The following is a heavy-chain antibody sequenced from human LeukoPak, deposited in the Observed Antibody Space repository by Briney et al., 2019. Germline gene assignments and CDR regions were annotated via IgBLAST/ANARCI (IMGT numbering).Heavy chain of an antibody. D-gene: IGHD3-10*01. CDR3: ARDLPYYYGSGSHLSPYYGMDV. CDR1: GFTVSSNE. Sequence: PGGSLRLSCAASGFTVSSNEMSWVRQAPGKGLEWVSSISGGSTYYADSRKGRFTISRDNSKNTLYLQMNSLRAEDTAVYYCARDLPYYYGSGSHLSPYYGMDVWGQGTTVTVSS. CDR2: ISGGST. V-gene: IGHV3-38-3*01. J-gene: IGHJ6*02.